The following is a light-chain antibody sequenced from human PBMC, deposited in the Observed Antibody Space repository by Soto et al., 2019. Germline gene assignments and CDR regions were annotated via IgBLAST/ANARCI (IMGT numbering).Light chain of an antibody. CDR2: GAS. J-gene: IGKJ1*01. CDR3: QQYGSSSWT. CDR1: QSVSSSY. V-gene: IGKV3-20*01. Sequence: EIVLTQSPGTLSLSPGERATLSCRASQSVSSSYLAWYQQRPGQAPRLLIYGASSRATGIPDRFSGSGSGTDFTLTISRLEAKDFAVYYCQQYGSSSWTFGQGTKVEIK.